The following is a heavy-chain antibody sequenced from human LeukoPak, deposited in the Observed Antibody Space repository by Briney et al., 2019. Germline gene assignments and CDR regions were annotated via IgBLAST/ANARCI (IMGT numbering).Heavy chain of an antibody. Sequence: SETLSLTCTVSGGSIISDYWSWSRQPAGKGLEWIGRIYTSGSTNYNPSLKSRVTMSVDTSKNQFSLKLSSVTAADTAVYYCARGIAARLSGYYYYYMDVWGKGTTVTVSS. J-gene: IGHJ6*03. CDR2: IYTSGST. CDR3: ARGIAARLSGYYYYYMDV. CDR1: GGSIISDY. D-gene: IGHD6-6*01. V-gene: IGHV4-4*07.